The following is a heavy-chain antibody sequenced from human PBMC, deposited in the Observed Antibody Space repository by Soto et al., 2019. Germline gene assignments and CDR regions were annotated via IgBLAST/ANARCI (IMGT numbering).Heavy chain of an antibody. CDR2: KYYRSRWYN. CDR1: GDSVSDNTAA. J-gene: IGHJ4*02. D-gene: IGHD4-17*01. CDR3: ARDGGIALTTFDY. Sequence: SQTLSLTCAISGDSVSDNTAAWNWIRQSPSRGLEWLGRKYYRSRWYNDYAVSVRSRISINPDTSKNQFSLQLNSVTPEDTAVYYCARDGGIALTTFDYWGQGSLVTVSS. V-gene: IGHV6-1*01.